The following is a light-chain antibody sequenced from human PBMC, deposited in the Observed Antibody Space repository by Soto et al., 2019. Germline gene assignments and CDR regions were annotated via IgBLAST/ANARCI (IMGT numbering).Light chain of an antibody. Sequence: EIVLTQSPDTLSLSPGERATLSCRASQSVSSSYLAWYQKKPGQAPRLLIYGASSRATGIPDRFSGSGSGTDFNLTISRLETEDFAVYDCQQYGSSPGTFGQGTKVDIK. J-gene: IGKJ1*01. CDR2: GAS. CDR3: QQYGSSPGT. CDR1: QSVSSSY. V-gene: IGKV3-20*01.